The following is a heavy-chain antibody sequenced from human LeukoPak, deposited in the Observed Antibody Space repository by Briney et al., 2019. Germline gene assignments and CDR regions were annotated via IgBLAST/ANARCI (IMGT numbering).Heavy chain of an antibody. CDR2: IYYSGST. V-gene: IGHV4-61*01. CDR3: AREDRYSSSSIDY. Sequence: SETLSLTCTASGGFVSSGNYYWSWIRQPPGKGLEWIGYIYYSGSTNYNPSLKSRVTISVDTSKNQFSLKLSSVTAADTAVYYCAREDRYSSSSIDYWGQGTLVTVSS. CDR1: GGFVSSGNYY. D-gene: IGHD6-13*01. J-gene: IGHJ4*02.